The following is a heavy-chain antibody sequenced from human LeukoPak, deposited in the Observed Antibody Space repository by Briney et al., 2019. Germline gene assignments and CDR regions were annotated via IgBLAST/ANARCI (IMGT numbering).Heavy chain of an antibody. V-gene: IGHV3-53*01. CDR2: IYSGGST. D-gene: IGHD2-21*02. J-gene: IGHJ6*03. CDR1: GFTVSSNY. Sequence: PGGSLRLSCAASGFTVSSNYMSWVRQAPGKGLEWVSVIYSGGSTYYADSVKGRFTISRDNSKNTMYLQMNSLRAEDTAVYYCARAAREYCGGDCYPYYYYYMDVWGKGTTVTVSS. CDR3: ARAAREYCGGDCYPYYYYYMDV.